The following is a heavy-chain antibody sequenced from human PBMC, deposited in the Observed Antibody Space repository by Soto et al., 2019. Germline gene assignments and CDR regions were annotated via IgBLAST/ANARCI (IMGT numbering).Heavy chain of an antibody. Sequence: EVQLVQSGGGLVQAGGALKPSFSAPGFTFRWPTVNLVRPGSGGRPQLVGPIRRKANDYATTYIGSGKGRFTISRDDSRNTAYLQMSDLKTEDTAVYYCTGGYCTGGTCYSGYFQHWGQGALVTVFS. CDR3: TGGYCTGGTCYSGYFQH. D-gene: IGHD2-15*01. V-gene: IGHV3-73*02. J-gene: IGHJ1*01. CDR2: IRRKANDYAT. CDR1: GFTFRWPT.